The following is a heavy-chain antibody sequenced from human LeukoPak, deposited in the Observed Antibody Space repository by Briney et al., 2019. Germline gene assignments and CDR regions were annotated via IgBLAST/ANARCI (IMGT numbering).Heavy chain of an antibody. CDR3: TTQAVTQYYFDY. D-gene: IGHD4-11*01. CDR1: GFTFSTYS. CDR2: IKSKTDGGTT. J-gene: IGHJ4*02. V-gene: IGHV3-15*01. Sequence: PGGSLRLSCAASGFTFSTYSMSWVRQAPGKGLEWVGRIKSKTDGGTTDYAAPVKGRFTISRDDSKNTLYLQMSSLKTEDTAVYYCTTQAVTQYYFDYWGQGTLVTVSS.